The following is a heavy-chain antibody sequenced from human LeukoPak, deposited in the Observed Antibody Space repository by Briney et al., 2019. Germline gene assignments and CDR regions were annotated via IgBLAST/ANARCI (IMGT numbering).Heavy chain of an antibody. J-gene: IGHJ4*01. Sequence: SETLSLTCNVSGGSVSSSFYSWGWIRQPPGKGLEWIGSMYYSGSAHYNLSLKSRVTMSVDTSKNQFSLKLSSVTTADTAIYFCASATTYSIDDWGQGTLVTVSS. CDR1: GGSVSSSFYS. CDR3: ASATTYSIDD. CDR2: MYYSGSA. D-gene: IGHD5-12*01. V-gene: IGHV4-39*01.